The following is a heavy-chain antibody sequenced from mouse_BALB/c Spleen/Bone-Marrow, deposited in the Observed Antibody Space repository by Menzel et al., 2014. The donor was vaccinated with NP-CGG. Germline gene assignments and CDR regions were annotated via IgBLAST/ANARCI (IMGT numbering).Heavy chain of an antibody. Sequence: LQQSGSELVRPGASVKLSCKASGYTFTSYWMHWVKQRPGQGLEWIGNTYPVSGSTNYDEKFKSKATLTVDTSSSTAYMQLSSLTSEDSAVYYCTRVNEYGRAWFAYWGQGTLVTVSA. CDR2: TYPVSGST. CDR1: GYTFTSYW. J-gene: IGHJ3*01. V-gene: IGHV1S22*01. CDR3: TRVNEYGRAWFAY. D-gene: IGHD5-2*01.